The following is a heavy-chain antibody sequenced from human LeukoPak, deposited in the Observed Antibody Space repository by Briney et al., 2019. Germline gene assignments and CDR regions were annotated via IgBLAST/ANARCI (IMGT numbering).Heavy chain of an antibody. Sequence: GGSLRLSCVVSRFPFSIYEMNWVRQGPGKGLEWVSNIHSSGTVKYYSDSVKGRFSISRDNAKSSLYLQMNSLRVEDTAVYYCALLTVASDFDYWGQGALATVSS. D-gene: IGHD5-12*01. J-gene: IGHJ4*02. CDR3: ALLTVASDFDY. CDR2: IHSSGTVK. V-gene: IGHV3-48*03. CDR1: RFPFSIYE.